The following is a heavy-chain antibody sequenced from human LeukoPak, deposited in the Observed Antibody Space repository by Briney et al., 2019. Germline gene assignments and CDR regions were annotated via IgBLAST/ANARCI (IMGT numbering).Heavy chain of an antibody. J-gene: IGHJ4*02. Sequence: PGGSLRLSCAASGFTFSSYSMNWVRQAPGKGLEWVSSISSSSSYIYYADSVKGRFTISRDNAKNSLYLQMNSLRAEDTAVYYCARLCRSSCTYVDYWGQGTLVTVSS. D-gene: IGHD6-13*01. CDR2: ISSSSSYI. CDR1: GFTFSSYS. CDR3: ARLCRSSCTYVDY. V-gene: IGHV3-21*01.